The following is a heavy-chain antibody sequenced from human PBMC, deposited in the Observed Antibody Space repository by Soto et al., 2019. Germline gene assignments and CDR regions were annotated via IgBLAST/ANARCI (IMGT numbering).Heavy chain of an antibody. J-gene: IGHJ5*02. CDR1: GYTFTTYD. D-gene: IGHD2-2*01. CDR3: VRGGFLSHDHVIIAPATLGFDP. V-gene: IGHV1-8*01. Sequence: QVQLMQSGAEVMKPGASVKVSCKASGYTFTTYDINWVRQAPGQGLEWMGWMNPNRTNTGYAEKFQGRVTMTRDTSISTAYMELSSLRYDDTAVYYCVRGGFLSHDHVIIAPATLGFDPWGQGTLVTVSS. CDR2: MNPNRTNT.